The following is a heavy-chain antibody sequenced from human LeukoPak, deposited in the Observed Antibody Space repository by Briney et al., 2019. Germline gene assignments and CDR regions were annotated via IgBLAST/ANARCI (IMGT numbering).Heavy chain of an antibody. CDR2: IIPIFGTA. V-gene: IGHV1-69*13. CDR1: GGTFSSCA. Sequence: GASVKVSCKASGGTFSSCAISWVRQAPGQGLEWMGGIIPIFGTANYAQKFQGRVTITADESTSTAYMELSSLRSEDTAVYYCARDSTAAGEVDWFDPWGQGTLVTVSS. D-gene: IGHD6-13*01. CDR3: ARDSTAAGEVDWFDP. J-gene: IGHJ5*02.